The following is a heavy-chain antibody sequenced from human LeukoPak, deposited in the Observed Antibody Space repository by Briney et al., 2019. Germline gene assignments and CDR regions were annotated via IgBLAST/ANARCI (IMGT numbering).Heavy chain of an antibody. V-gene: IGHV1-8*01. CDR3: ASHPRDSSSYYYYYGMDV. CDR1: GHTFTSYD. D-gene: IGHD6-13*01. J-gene: IGHJ6*02. CDR2: MNPNSGNT. Sequence: ASVKVSCKASGHTFTSYDINWVRQATGQGLEWMGWMNPNSGNTGYAQKFQGRVTMTRNTSISTAYMELSSLRFEDTAAYYCASHPRDSSSYYYYYGMDVWGQGTTVTVSS.